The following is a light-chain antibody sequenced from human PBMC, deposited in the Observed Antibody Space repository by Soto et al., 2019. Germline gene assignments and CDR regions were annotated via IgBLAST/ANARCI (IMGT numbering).Light chain of an antibody. V-gene: IGLV1-47*01. Sequence: QSVLTQPPSASGTPGQRVTISCSGSSSNIGSNYVYWYQQLPGTAPKLLIYRNNQRPSGVPDRFSGSKPGTSASLAISGLRSEDEADYYCAAWDDSLSVLGVFGGGTKLTVL. J-gene: IGLJ3*02. CDR3: AAWDDSLSVLGV. CDR1: SSNIGSNY. CDR2: RNN.